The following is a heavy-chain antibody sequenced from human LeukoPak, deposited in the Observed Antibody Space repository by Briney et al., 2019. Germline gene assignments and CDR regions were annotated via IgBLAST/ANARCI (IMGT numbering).Heavy chain of an antibody. Sequence: GASVKVSCKASGGTFSSYAISWVRQAPGQGLEWMGGIIPIFGTANYAQKFQGRVTITADKSTSTAYMELSSLRSEDTAVYYCARSRGGSRGSPFDYWGQGTLVTVSS. CDR2: IIPIFGTA. J-gene: IGHJ4*02. D-gene: IGHD1-26*01. V-gene: IGHV1-69*06. CDR3: ARSRGGSRGSPFDY. CDR1: GGTFSSYA.